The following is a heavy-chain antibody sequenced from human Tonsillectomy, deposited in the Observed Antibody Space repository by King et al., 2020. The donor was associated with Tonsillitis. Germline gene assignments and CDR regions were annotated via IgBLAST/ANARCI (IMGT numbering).Heavy chain of an antibody. CDR2: ISGSGGST. V-gene: IGHV3-23*04. CDR3: AKDLYVQTPEPPTANNYYYYYMDV. J-gene: IGHJ6*03. CDR1: GLTFSSYA. Sequence: VQLVESGGGLVQPGGSLRLSCAASGLTFSSYAMNWVRQAPGKGLEWVSGISGSGGSTYYADSVKGRFTISRDNSKNTRYLQMNSLRAEDTAVYYCAKDLYVQTPEPPTANNYYYYYMDVWGKGTTVTVSS. D-gene: IGHD3-10*02.